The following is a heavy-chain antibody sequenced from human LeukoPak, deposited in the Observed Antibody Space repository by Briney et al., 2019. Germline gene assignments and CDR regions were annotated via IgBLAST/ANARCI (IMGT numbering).Heavy chain of an antibody. V-gene: IGHV3-23*01. CDR2: ISGSGGST. Sequence: PGGSLRLSCAASGFTFSSYAMSWVRQAPGKGLEWVSAISGSGGSTYYADSVKGRFTISRDNSKNTLYLQMNSPRAEDTAVDYCAKGTQWLVYDFFDYWGQGTLVTVSS. CDR1: GFTFSSYA. J-gene: IGHJ4*02. D-gene: IGHD6-19*01. CDR3: AKGTQWLVYDFFDY.